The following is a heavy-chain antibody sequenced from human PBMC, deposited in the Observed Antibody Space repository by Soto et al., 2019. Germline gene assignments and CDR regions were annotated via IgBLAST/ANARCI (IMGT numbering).Heavy chain of an antibody. CDR3: ARPYYYGSGCPPAFDI. CDR2: ISSSSSYI. Sequence: GGSLRLSCAASGFTFSSYSMNWVRQAPGKGLEWVSSISSSSSYIYYADLVMGRFTNSRDDSKNSRYLQMNSLRAEYTAGYYCARPYYYGSGCPPAFDIWGQGTMVTVSS. V-gene: IGHV3-21*01. CDR1: GFTFSSYS. J-gene: IGHJ3*02. D-gene: IGHD3-10*01.